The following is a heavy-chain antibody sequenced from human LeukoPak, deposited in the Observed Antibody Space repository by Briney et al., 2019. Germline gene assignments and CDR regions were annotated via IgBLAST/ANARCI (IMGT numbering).Heavy chain of an antibody. D-gene: IGHD3-22*01. CDR3: ARAPSEIGGYYPEYFRH. Sequence: GGSLRLSCAASGFTFSTYWMHWVRQAPGKGLVWVSRTKSDGGTNYADSVKGRFTISRDNAKKTVSLQMNSLRPEDTGVYYCARAPSEIGGYYPEYFRHWGQGTLVTVSS. V-gene: IGHV3-74*01. CDR1: GFTFSTYW. CDR2: TKSDGGT. J-gene: IGHJ1*01.